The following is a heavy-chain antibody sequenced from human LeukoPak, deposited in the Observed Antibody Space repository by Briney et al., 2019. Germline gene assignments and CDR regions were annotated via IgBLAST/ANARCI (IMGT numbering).Heavy chain of an antibody. J-gene: IGHJ4*02. Sequence: GGSLRLSCAASGFTFDDYAMHWVRQAPGKGLEWVSGISWNTGSIGYADSVKGRFTISRDDAKNSLYLQMNSLRAEDTALYYCVKASTYQLLFEYFDYWGQGTLVTVSS. D-gene: IGHD2-2*01. CDR2: ISWNTGSI. CDR1: GFTFDDYA. V-gene: IGHV3-9*01. CDR3: VKASTYQLLFEYFDY.